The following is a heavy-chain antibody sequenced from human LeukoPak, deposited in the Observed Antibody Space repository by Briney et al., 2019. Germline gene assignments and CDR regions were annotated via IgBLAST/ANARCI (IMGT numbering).Heavy chain of an antibody. V-gene: IGHV4-61*02. CDR3: ARAVKSSGTWYFDY. J-gene: IGHJ4*02. CDR2: IYTSGST. Sequence: SETLSLTCTVSGGSISSGSYYWSWIRPPACKGLERIGRIYTSGSTNYNPSLKSRVTISVDTSKNQFSLKLSSVTAADTAVYYCARAVKSSGTWYFDYWGQGTLVTVSS. CDR1: GGSISSGSYY. D-gene: IGHD3-10*01.